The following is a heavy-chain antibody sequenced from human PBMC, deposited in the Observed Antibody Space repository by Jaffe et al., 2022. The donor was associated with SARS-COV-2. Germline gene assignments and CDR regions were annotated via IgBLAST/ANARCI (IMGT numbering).Heavy chain of an antibody. CDR2: IKQDGSEK. CDR3: ARVVSSVVGATRPINWFDP. J-gene: IGHJ5*02. Sequence: EVQLVESGGGLVQPGGSLRLSCAASGFTFSSYWMSWVRQAPGKGLEWVANIKQDGSEKYYVDSVKGRFTISRDNAKNSLYLQMNSLRAEDTAVYYCARVVSSVVGATRPINWFDPWGQGTLVTVSS. V-gene: IGHV3-7*01. CDR1: GFTFSSYW. D-gene: IGHD1-26*01.